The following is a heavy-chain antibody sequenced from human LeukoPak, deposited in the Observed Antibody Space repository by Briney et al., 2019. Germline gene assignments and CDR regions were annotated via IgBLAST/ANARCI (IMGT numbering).Heavy chain of an antibody. CDR1: GFTFSNYA. Sequence: GGSLRLSCTTSGFTFSNYAFNWVRQAPGKGLEWVSSINNSSSHIFYSDSVKGRFTISRDNAKNSVYLEMNNLRADDTALYCCARPPTVKTPDFDHWGQGTLVIVSS. D-gene: IGHD4-11*01. V-gene: IGHV3-21*01. J-gene: IGHJ4*02. CDR2: INNSSSHI. CDR3: ARPPTVKTPDFDH.